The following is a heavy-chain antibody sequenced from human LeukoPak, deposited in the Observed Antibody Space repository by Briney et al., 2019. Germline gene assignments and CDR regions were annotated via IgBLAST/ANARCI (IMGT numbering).Heavy chain of an antibody. D-gene: IGHD3-10*01. CDR2: MNPNSGNT. Sequence: ASVKVPCKASGYTFTSYDINWVRQATGQGLEWMGWMNPNSGNTGYAQKFQGRVTMTRNTSISTAYMELSSLRSEDTAVYYCARGVQLWFGELFLYYFDYWGQGTLVTVSS. V-gene: IGHV1-8*01. J-gene: IGHJ4*02. CDR1: GYTFTSYD. CDR3: ARGVQLWFGELFLYYFDY.